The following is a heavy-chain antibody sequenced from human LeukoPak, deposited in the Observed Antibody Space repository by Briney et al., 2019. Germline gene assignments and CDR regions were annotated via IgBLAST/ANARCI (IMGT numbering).Heavy chain of an antibody. CDR2: ISSNGGST. V-gene: IGHV3-64*01. Sequence: GRSLRLSCAASGFTFSTYAMHWVRQAPGKGLEYVSAISSNGGSTYYANSVKGRFTISRDNSKNTLYLQMGSLRAEDMAVYYCAKVGGSGWSPIDYWGQGTLVTVSS. CDR3: AKVGGSGWSPIDY. CDR1: GFTFSTYA. D-gene: IGHD6-19*01. J-gene: IGHJ4*02.